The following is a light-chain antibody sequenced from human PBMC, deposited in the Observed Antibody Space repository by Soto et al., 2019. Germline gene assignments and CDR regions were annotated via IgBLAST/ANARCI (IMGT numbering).Light chain of an antibody. CDR2: EVS. CDR3: ASYTSSSTSVI. CDR1: SSDVGGYKY. Sequence: QSVLTQPASVSGSPGQSITISCTGTSSDVGGYKYVSWYQQHPDKAPKLIIFEVSNRPSGISSHFSGSKSGNTASLTISGLQAEDEADYYCASYTSSSTSVIFGRGTQLTVL. J-gene: IGLJ2*01. V-gene: IGLV2-14*01.